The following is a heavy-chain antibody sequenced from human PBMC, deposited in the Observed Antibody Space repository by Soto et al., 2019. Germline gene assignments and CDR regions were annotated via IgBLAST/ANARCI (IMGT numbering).Heavy chain of an antibody. Sequence: GASVKVSCKASGYTFTSYGIRWVRQAPGQGLEWMGWISAYNGNTNYAQKLQGRVTMTTDTSTSTAYMELRSLRSDDTAVYYCARENRYYYDSSGYYPEAFWFDPWG. J-gene: IGHJ5*02. CDR2: ISAYNGNT. D-gene: IGHD3-22*01. V-gene: IGHV1-18*01. CDR1: GYTFTSYG. CDR3: ARENRYYYDSSGYYPEAFWFDP.